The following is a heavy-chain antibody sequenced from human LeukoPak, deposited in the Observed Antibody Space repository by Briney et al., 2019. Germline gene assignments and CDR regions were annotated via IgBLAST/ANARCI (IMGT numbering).Heavy chain of an antibody. Sequence: GGSLRLSCTASGFTFGDYAMSWVRQAPGKGLEWVANIKQDGSEKYYVDSVKGRFTISRDNAKNSLYLQMNSLRAEDTAVYYCARDGIVGATAAFDIWGQGTMVTVSS. CDR3: ARDGIVGATAAFDI. V-gene: IGHV3-7*01. CDR1: GFTFGDYA. D-gene: IGHD1-26*01. CDR2: IKQDGSEK. J-gene: IGHJ3*02.